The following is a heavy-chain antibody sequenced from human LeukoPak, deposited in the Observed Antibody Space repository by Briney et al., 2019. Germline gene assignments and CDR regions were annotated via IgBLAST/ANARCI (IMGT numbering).Heavy chain of an antibody. V-gene: IGHV4-59*01. J-gene: IGHJ5*02. CDR2: IYYSGST. CDR1: GGSISSYY. CDR3: ARRALVVGWFDP. Sequence: SETLSLTCTVSGGSISSYYWSWIRQLPGKGLEWVGYIYYSGSTNYNPSLKSRVTISVDTSKNQFSLKLSSVTAADTAVYYCARRALVVGWFDPWGQGTLVTVSS. D-gene: IGHD2-2*01.